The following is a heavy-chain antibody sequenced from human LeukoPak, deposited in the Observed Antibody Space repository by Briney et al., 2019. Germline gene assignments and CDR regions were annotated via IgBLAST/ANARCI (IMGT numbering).Heavy chain of an antibody. Sequence: GASVKVSCKASGYTFAGYYMHWVRQAPGQGLEWMGWINPNSGGTNYAQKFQGRVTMTRDTSISTAYMELSRLRSDDTAVYYCARERLRKSGFDPWGQGTLVTVSS. CDR3: ARERLRKSGFDP. V-gene: IGHV1-2*02. D-gene: IGHD6-25*01. J-gene: IGHJ5*02. CDR2: INPNSGGT. CDR1: GYTFAGYY.